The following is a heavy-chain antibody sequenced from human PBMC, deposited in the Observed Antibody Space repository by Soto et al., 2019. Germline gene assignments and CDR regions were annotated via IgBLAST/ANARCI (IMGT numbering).Heavy chain of an antibody. J-gene: IGHJ4*02. D-gene: IGHD4-17*01. CDR2: ISWNSGNL. Sequence: EVQLVESGGGLVQPGRSLRLSCAASGFTFDDYAMHWVRQGPGKGLEWVSSISWNSGNLGYADSVKGRFTISRDNAKNSLYLQMNSLRGEDTALYYCAKGASTTVFAFNDYWGQGILVTVSS. CDR1: GFTFDDYA. CDR3: AKGASTTVFAFNDY. V-gene: IGHV3-9*01.